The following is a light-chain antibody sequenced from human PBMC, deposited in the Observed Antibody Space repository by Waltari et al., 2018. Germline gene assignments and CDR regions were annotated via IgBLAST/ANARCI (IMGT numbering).Light chain of an antibody. Sequence: SYVVTQPPPVSVAPGATSPSPCGGDNIGTSSVHWYQQKAGQAPVLVIFYDRDRPSGIPDRFSGSNSGNTATLTISRVEAGDEARYYCHVWHPHVDPGVFGTGTEVTVL. CDR2: YDR. CDR1: NIGTSS. J-gene: IGLJ1*01. CDR3: HVWHPHVDPGV. V-gene: IGLV3-21*04.